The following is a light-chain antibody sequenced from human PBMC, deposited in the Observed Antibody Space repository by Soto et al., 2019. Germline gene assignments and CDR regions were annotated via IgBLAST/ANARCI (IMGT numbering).Light chain of an antibody. CDR2: DVS. Sequence: QSALTQPASVSGSPGQSITISCTGTSSDVGGYNYVSWYQQHPGKAPKLMIYDVSNRPSGFSNRFSGSKSDNTASLAISGLQAEDEADYYCSSYTSTSAVVFGGGTKLTVL. J-gene: IGLJ2*01. V-gene: IGLV2-14*01. CDR3: SSYTSTSAVV. CDR1: SSDVGGYNY.